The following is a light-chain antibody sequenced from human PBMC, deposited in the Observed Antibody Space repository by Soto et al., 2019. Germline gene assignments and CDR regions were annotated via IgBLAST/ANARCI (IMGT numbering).Light chain of an antibody. CDR2: GID. CDR3: QSDDSSLSGVV. J-gene: IGLJ2*01. V-gene: IGLV1-40*01. CDR1: SSNFGAGYD. Sequence: QSVLTQPPSVSGAPGQGVTISCTGGSSNFGAGYDVHWYHHLPGTAPKLLIYGIDNRPSGVPDRFSGAKSGTSASLAITGLRAEDEGDYYCQSDDSSLSGVVFGGGTKLTVL.